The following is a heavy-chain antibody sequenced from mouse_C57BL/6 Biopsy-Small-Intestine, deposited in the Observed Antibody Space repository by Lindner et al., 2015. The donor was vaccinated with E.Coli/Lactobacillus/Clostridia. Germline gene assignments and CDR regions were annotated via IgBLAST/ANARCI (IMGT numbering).Heavy chain of an antibody. J-gene: IGHJ1*01. Sequence: SVKVSCKASGYTFTSYYMHWVRQAPGQGLEWMGIINPGGGGTSYAQKFQGRVTMTRDTSTSTIYMEMSSLSSEDTAIYYCARVVSRRYSHDAFDIWGQGTMVTVSS. V-gene: IGHV1-53*01. CDR2: INPGGGGT. CDR1: GYTFTSYY. D-gene: IGHD2-3*01. CDR3: ARVVSRRYSHDAFDI.